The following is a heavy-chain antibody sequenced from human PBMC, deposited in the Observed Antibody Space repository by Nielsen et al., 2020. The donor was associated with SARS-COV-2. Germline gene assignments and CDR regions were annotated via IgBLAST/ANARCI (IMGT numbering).Heavy chain of an antibody. V-gene: IGHV4-39*07. Sequence: SETLSLTCTVSGGSISSSSYYWGWIRQPPGKGLEWIGSIYYSGSTYYNPSLKSRVTISVDTSKNQFSLKLSSVTAADTAVYYCARSPWGELLIYYYYYMDVWGKGTTVTVSS. CDR2: IYYSGST. CDR3: ARSPWGELLIYYYYYMDV. J-gene: IGHJ6*03. D-gene: IGHD1-26*01. CDR1: GGSISSSSYY.